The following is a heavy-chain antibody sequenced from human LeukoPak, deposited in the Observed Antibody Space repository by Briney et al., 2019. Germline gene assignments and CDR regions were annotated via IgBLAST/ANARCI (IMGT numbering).Heavy chain of an antibody. CDR2: MNPNSGNT. CDR3: ARAPGTQQLVRD. Sequence: AASVKVSCKASGYTFTSYDINWVRQATGQGLEWMGWMNPNSGNTGYAQKFQGRVTMTRNTSISTAYMEPSSLRSEDTAVYYCARAPGTQQLVRDWGQGTLVTVSS. V-gene: IGHV1-8*01. D-gene: IGHD6-13*01. J-gene: IGHJ4*02. CDR1: GYTFTSYD.